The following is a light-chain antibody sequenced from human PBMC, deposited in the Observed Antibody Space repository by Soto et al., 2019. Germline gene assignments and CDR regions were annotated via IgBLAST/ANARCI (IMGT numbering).Light chain of an antibody. CDR1: QSVTNNY. CDR3: QHYGGSPLYT. CDR2: SVS. V-gene: IGKV3-20*01. J-gene: IGKJ2*01. Sequence: EIVLTQSPATLSLSPGERATLTCRASQSVTNNYFTWYQQKPGQAPRLLIYSVSSRATGIPGRFSGSGSGTDFTLTIARLEPADSAVYYCQHYGGSPLYTFGQGTKVEI.